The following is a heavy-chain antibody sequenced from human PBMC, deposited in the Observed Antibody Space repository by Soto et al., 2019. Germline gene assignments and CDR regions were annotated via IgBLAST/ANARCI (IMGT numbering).Heavy chain of an antibody. CDR3: AGRYCTGRSCYRP. Sequence: QVQLQQWGAGLLKPSETLSLTCAISGGSFSGYYWSWLRQPPGQGLEWSGEINHEGITNYNPSLKRRVTISPDTSQNQFSLKLTSVTAADTAVYYCAGRYCTGRSCYRPWGQGTLVTVSS. CDR2: INHEGIT. D-gene: IGHD2-15*01. V-gene: IGHV4-34*01. J-gene: IGHJ4*02. CDR1: GGSFSGYY.